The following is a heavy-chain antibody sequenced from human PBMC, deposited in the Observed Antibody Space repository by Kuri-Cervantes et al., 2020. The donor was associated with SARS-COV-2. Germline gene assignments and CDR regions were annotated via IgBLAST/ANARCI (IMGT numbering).Heavy chain of an antibody. CDR1: GFTLSDYV. D-gene: IGHD2-2*02. J-gene: IGHJ4*02. Sequence: GGSLRLSCAASGFTLSDYVMNWVRQAPGKGLEWVSYITADSNAIYYADSVKGRFTISRDNAKNSLYLQMNGLRDEDTAVYYCTTFYTLDVFDYWGQGTLVTVSS. CDR2: ITADSNAI. CDR3: TTFYTLDVFDY. V-gene: IGHV3-48*02.